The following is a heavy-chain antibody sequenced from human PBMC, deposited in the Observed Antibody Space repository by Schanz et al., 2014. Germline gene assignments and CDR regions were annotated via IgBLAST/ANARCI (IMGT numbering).Heavy chain of an antibody. D-gene: IGHD3-3*01. V-gene: IGHV3-23*01. CDR3: ARFLARYQYYGVDV. CDR2: ISPTGSST. J-gene: IGHJ6*02. Sequence: EVQLLDSGGGLVQPGGSLRLSCAASGFSFRKSAMSWVRQAPGKRLEWVSNISPTGSSTYYADSVKGRFTISRDNSKNTLYLQMNSLRAEDTAVYYCARFLARYQYYGVDVWGQGTTVTVSS. CDR1: GFSFRKSA.